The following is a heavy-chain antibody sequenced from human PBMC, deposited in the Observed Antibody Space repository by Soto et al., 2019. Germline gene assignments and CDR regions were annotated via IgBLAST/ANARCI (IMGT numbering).Heavy chain of an antibody. CDR1: GYTFTSYY. D-gene: IGHD3-3*01. CDR3: ARYAGAYYDFWSGYSNYFDY. J-gene: IGHJ4*02. CDR2: INPSGGST. Sequence: ASVKVSCKASGYTFTSYYMHWVRQAPGQGLEWMGIINPSGGSTSYAQKFQGRVTMTRDTSTSTVYMELSSLRSEDTAVYYCARYAGAYYDFWSGYSNYFDYWGQGSLVTVSS. V-gene: IGHV1-46*01.